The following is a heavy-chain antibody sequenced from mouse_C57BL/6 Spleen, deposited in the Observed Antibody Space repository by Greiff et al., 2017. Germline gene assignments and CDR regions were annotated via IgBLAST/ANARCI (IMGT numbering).Heavy chain of an antibody. CDR2: IYPGSGST. J-gene: IGHJ4*01. D-gene: IGHD2-2*01. CDR1: GYTFTSYW. Sequence: QVQLQQPGAELVKPGASVKMSCKASGYTFTSYWITWVKQRPGQGLEWIGDIYPGSGSTNYNEKFKSKATLTVDTSSSTAYMQLSSLTSEDSAVYYCARGTSLWLRPYAMGDWGQGASVTVAS. V-gene: IGHV1-55*01. CDR3: ARGTSLWLRPYAMGD.